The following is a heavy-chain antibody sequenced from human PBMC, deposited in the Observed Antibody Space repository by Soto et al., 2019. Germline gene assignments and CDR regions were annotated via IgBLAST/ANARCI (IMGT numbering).Heavy chain of an antibody. CDR2: ISYDGSNK. CDR1: GFTFSSYG. V-gene: IGHV3-30*18. Sequence: GGSLRLSCAASGFTFSSYGMHWVRQAPGKGLEWVAVISYDGSNKYYADSVKGRFTISRDNSKNTLYLQMNSLRAEDTAVYYCAKSGGSGWDFDYWGQGTLVTVSS. CDR3: AKSGGSGWDFDY. D-gene: IGHD6-19*01. J-gene: IGHJ4*02.